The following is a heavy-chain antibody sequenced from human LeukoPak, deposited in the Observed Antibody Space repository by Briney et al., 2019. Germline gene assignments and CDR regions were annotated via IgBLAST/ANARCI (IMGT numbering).Heavy chain of an antibody. CDR2: IWYDGSNK. Sequence: GRSLRLSCAASGFTFSSYGMHWVRQAPGKGLEGVAVIWYDGSNKYYADSVKGRFTISRDNSKNTLYLQMNSLRAEDTAVYYCARAGIYYDSSGHLDCWGQGTLVTVSS. CDR1: GFTFSSYG. V-gene: IGHV3-33*01. J-gene: IGHJ4*02. CDR3: ARAGIYYDSSGHLDC. D-gene: IGHD3-22*01.